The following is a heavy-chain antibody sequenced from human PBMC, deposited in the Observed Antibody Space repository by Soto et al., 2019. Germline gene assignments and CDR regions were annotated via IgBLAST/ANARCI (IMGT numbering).Heavy chain of an antibody. CDR1: GFTVSGDY. Sequence: GGSLRLSCAASGFTVSGDYVSWVRQAPGKGLECVSVIHFGGNTYYADSVKGRFTVSRDNSKNTLYLQMNSLRVEDTAIYFCTKVSPQWLVHDYWRQGTLVTVSS. CDR3: TKVSPQWLVHDY. D-gene: IGHD6-19*01. J-gene: IGHJ4*02. CDR2: IHFGGNT. V-gene: IGHV3-53*01.